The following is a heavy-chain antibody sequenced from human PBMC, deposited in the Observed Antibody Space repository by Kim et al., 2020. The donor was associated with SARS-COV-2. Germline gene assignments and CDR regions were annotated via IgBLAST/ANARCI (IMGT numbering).Heavy chain of an antibody. Sequence: NYAQKFQGRVTMTRDTSISTAYMELSRLRSDDTAVYYCANSGSYHGVFDYWGQGTLVTVSS. V-gene: IGHV1-2*02. J-gene: IGHJ4*02. D-gene: IGHD1-26*01. CDR3: ANSGSYHGVFDY.